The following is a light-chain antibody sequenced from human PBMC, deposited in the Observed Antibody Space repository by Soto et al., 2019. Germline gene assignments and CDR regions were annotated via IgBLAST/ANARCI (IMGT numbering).Light chain of an antibody. CDR3: QQYGSSPWT. CDR2: DAS. Sequence: EIVLTQSPGTLSFSPGERATLSCRASQTVRNNYLAWYQQKPGLAPRLLIYDASSRATGIPDRFSGSGSGTDFTLTISRLEPEDFAVYYCQQYGSSPWTFGQGTKVDIK. V-gene: IGKV3D-20*01. CDR1: QTVRNNY. J-gene: IGKJ1*01.